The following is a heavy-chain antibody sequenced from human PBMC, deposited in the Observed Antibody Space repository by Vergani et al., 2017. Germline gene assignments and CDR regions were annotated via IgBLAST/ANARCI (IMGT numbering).Heavy chain of an antibody. CDR2: LIPILGIA. Sequence: QVQLVQSGAEVKKPGSSVKVSCKASGGTFSSYAISWVRQAPGQGLEWMGRLIPILGIANYAQKFQGRVTITADKSTSTAYMELSSLRSEDTAVYYCARDRGCTNGVCYTLGNPFDYWGQGTLVTVSS. V-gene: IGHV1-69*04. J-gene: IGHJ4*02. D-gene: IGHD2-8*01. CDR3: ARDRGCTNGVCYTLGNPFDY. CDR1: GGTFSSYA.